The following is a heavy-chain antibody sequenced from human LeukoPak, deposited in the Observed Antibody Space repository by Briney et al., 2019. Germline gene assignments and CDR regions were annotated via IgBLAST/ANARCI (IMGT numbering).Heavy chain of an antibody. D-gene: IGHD3-3*01. CDR1: GFTFSSYS. CDR2: ISSSSSYI. CDR3: ARERTYYDFWSGHDAFDI. Sequence: KPGGSLRLSCAASGFTFSSYSMNWVRQAPGKGLEWVSSISSSSSYIYYADSVKGRFTISRDNAKNSLYLQMNSLRAEDTVVYYCARERTYYDFWSGHDAFDIWGQGTVVTVSS. J-gene: IGHJ3*02. V-gene: IGHV3-21*01.